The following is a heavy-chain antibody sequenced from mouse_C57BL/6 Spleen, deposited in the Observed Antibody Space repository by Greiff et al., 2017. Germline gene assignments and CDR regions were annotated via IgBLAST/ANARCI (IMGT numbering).Heavy chain of an antibody. CDR2: ISDGGSYT. J-gene: IGHJ2*01. D-gene: IGHD4-1*01. CDR1: GFTFSSYA. CDR3: ARDDDWDYFDY. Sequence: EVKLVESGGGLVKPGGSLKLSCAASGFTFSSYAMSWVRQTPEKRLEWVATISDGGSYTYYPDNVKGRFTISRDNAKNNLYLQMSHLKSEDTAMYYCARDDDWDYFDYWGQGTTLTVSS. V-gene: IGHV5-4*01.